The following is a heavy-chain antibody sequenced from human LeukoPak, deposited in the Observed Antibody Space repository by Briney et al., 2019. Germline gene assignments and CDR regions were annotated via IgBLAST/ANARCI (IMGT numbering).Heavy chain of an antibody. V-gene: IGHV3-53*01. Sequence: PGGSLRLSCAVSGFTVSNDYMSWVRQAPGKRLEWVSVIYGGGDTYYADSVRGRFTISRDNFENTLFLQMDSLRPEDTAVYYCTRLLPSSHHFFDSWGQGTLVTVSS. CDR2: IYGGGDT. CDR1: GFTVSNDY. CDR3: TRLLPSSHHFFDS. J-gene: IGHJ4*02. D-gene: IGHD6-6*01.